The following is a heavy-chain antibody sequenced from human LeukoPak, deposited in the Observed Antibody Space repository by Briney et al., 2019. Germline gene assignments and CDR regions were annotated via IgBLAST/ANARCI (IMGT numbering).Heavy chain of an antibody. D-gene: IGHD2-21*02. CDR3: ASENIVVVTAIFIY. Sequence: GGPLRLSCAASGFTFSSYAMHWVRQAPGKGLEWVAVISYDGSNKYYADSVKGRFTISRDNSKNTLYLQMNSLRAEDTAVYYCASENIVVVTAIFIYWGQGTLVTVSS. V-gene: IGHV3-30-3*01. CDR2: ISYDGSNK. CDR1: GFTFSSYA. J-gene: IGHJ4*02.